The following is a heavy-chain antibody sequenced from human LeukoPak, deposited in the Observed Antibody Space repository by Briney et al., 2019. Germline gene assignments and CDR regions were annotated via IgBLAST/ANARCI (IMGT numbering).Heavy chain of an antibody. J-gene: IGHJ4*02. D-gene: IGHD5-24*01. CDR2: ISYDGSNK. CDR1: GFTFSSYG. V-gene: IGHV3-30*18. Sequence: SLRLSCAASGFTFSSYGMHWVRQAPGKGLEWVAVISYDGSNKYYADSVKGRFTISRDDSKNTLFLQMNSLRAEDTAVYYCAKEMWDKGMATIPFDYWGQGTLVTVSS. CDR3: AKEMWDKGMATIPFDY.